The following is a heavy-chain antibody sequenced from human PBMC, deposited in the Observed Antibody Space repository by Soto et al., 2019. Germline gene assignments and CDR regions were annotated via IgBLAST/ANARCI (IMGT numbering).Heavy chain of an antibody. CDR2: IFPDDSET. V-gene: IGHV5-51*01. J-gene: IGHJ4*02. D-gene: IGHD3-22*01. CDR1: GYSFSSYW. Sequence: PGESLKISCKASGYSFSSYWIGWGRQIPGKGLEWMGIIFPDDSETRYSPSFQGKVSISVDKSITTAYLQWSSLKASDTAMYYRARRLYDTSGYRYFDFWGQGTLVTVSS. CDR3: ARRLYDTSGYRYFDF.